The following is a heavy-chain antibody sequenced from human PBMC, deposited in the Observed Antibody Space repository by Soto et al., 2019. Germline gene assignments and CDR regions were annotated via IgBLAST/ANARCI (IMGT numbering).Heavy chain of an antibody. CDR3: ARLGRSYSVPHFGF. D-gene: IGHD1-26*01. Sequence: GKGLEWMGYIYYSGTTTNYNPSLKSRVTLSVDTSKNQFSLKLSSVTAADTAVYYWARLGRSYSVPHFGFRGQGTL. V-gene: IGHV4-59*08. CDR2: IYYSGTT. J-gene: IGHJ4*03.